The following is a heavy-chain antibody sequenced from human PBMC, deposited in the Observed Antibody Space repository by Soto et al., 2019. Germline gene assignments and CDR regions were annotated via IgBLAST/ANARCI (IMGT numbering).Heavy chain of an antibody. Sequence: PGGSLRLSCAASGFTFSTYWMSWVRQAPGKGLEWVANIKPDGSEKWYVDSVKGRFTISRDNPKNSLYLQMNSLRAEDTAVYYCARGDYYDSSGPFSDAFDIWGQGTMVTVSS. D-gene: IGHD3-22*01. V-gene: IGHV3-7*04. CDR1: GFTFSTYW. CDR3: ARGDYYDSSGPFSDAFDI. CDR2: IKPDGSEK. J-gene: IGHJ3*02.